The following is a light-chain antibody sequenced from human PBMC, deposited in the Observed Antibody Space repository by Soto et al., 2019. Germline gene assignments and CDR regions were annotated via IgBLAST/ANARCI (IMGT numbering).Light chain of an antibody. CDR2: WAS. CDR3: QQYYSLPLT. CDR1: RSVLYNSNNKNY. Sequence: DIVMTQSPDSLAVSLGERATINCKSSRSVLYNSNNKNYLAWYQQKPGQPPKVVIYWASTRESGVPDRFSGSGSGTDFTLTISSLQAEDVAVYYCQQYYSLPLTFGQGTKVEIK. J-gene: IGKJ1*01. V-gene: IGKV4-1*01.